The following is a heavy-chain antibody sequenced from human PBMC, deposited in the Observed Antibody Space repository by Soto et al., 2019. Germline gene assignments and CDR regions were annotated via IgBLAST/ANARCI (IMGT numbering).Heavy chain of an antibody. CDR1: SESMNSGGYY. CDR2: MYSNGDT. Sequence: SETLSLTCSVSSESMNSGGYYWSWIRQHPGKGLEWIGYMYSNGDTYYNPSLKSRVTISVDTSKNQFSLNLTSVTAAYTAVYYCARRGGSSSGYYYYAMDVWGQGTTVTVSS. J-gene: IGHJ6*02. D-gene: IGHD6-6*01. V-gene: IGHV4-31*03. CDR3: ARRGGSSSGYYYYAMDV.